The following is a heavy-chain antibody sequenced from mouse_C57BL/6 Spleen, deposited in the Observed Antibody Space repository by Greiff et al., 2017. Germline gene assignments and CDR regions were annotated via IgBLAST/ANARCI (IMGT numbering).Heavy chain of an antibody. Sequence: VHLVESGPELVKPGASVKISCKASGYAFSSSWMNWVKQRPGTGLEWIGRIYPGDGDTNYNGKFKGKATLTADKSSSTAYMQLSSLTSEDSAVYFCARIRYYGSSYEGFDYWGQGTTLTVSS. CDR3: ARIRYYGSSYEGFDY. V-gene: IGHV1-82*01. CDR2: IYPGDGDT. D-gene: IGHD1-1*01. J-gene: IGHJ2*01. CDR1: GYAFSSSW.